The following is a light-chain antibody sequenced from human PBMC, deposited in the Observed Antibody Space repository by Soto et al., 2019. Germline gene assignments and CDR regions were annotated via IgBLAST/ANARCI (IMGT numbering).Light chain of an antibody. CDR3: QQYDSYSSGP. Sequence: DIQMTQSPSSLSASIGDRVTITCRASQTVNTYLHWYQQKPGKAPKLLIYAASNLQSGVPSRFSGSGSGTNFTLSLNSLQPGDFATYYCQQYDSYSSGPFGQGTKVDIK. V-gene: IGKV1-39*01. J-gene: IGKJ1*01. CDR1: QTVNTY. CDR2: AAS.